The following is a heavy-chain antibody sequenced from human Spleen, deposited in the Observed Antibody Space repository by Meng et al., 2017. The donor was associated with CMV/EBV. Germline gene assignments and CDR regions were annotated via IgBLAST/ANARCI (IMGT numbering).Heavy chain of an antibody. CDR2: ITGSGDST. CDR3: AKDYSSPRRYYGMDV. Sequence: GGSLRLSCAASGFTFNTYAMCWVRQAPGKGLEWVSAITGSGDSTYYADSVKGRFTISRDNSKNTLYLQMNSLRAEDTALYYCAKDYSSPRRYYGMDVWGQGTTVTVSS. D-gene: IGHD6-13*01. V-gene: IGHV3-23*01. CDR1: GFTFNTYA. J-gene: IGHJ6*02.